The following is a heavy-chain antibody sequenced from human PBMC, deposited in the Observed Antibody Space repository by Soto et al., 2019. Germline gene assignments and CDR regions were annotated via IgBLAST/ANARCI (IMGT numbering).Heavy chain of an antibody. CDR2: IYHTGSA. V-gene: IGHV4-4*02. J-gene: IGHJ4*02. CDR3: ARGGDYRFDY. CDR1: SASISSSHW. D-gene: IGHD4-17*01. Sequence: QVQLQESGPGLVKPSGTLSLTCTVSSASISSSHWWSWVRQPPGKGLEWIGEIYHTGSANYNPSLQSRVTISLDKSNNQFSLKLSSVTAADTAVYYCARGGDYRFDYWGQGTLVTVSS.